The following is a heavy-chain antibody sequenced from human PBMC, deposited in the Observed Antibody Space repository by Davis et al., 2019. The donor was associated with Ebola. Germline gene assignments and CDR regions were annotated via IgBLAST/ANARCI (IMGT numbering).Heavy chain of an antibody. V-gene: IGHV4-61*01. Sequence: MPSETLSLTCTASGGSVSSGTYYWSWIRQPPGKGLEWIGYMYYSGSTNYNPSLKSRVTISVDTSKSQFSLKLSSVAAADTAVYYCARVRYSSGYNYYYGMDVWGQGTTVTVSS. CDR1: GGSVSSGTYY. J-gene: IGHJ6*02. CDR3: ARVRYSSGYNYYYGMDV. D-gene: IGHD6-19*01. CDR2: MYYSGST.